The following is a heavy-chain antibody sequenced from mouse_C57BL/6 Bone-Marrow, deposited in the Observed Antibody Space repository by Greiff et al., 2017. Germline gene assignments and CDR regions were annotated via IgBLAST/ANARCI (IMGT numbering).Heavy chain of an antibody. D-gene: IGHD2-4*01. CDR3: ARPDYYDAMDY. CDR2: IYPRSGNT. J-gene: IGHJ4*01. CDR1: GYTFTSYG. V-gene: IGHV1-81*01. Sequence: QVQLQQSGAELARPGASVKLSCKASGYTFTSYGISWVKQRTGQGLEWIGEIYPRSGNTYYNEKFKGKATLTADKSSSTAYMELGRLTSEDAAVYFCARPDYYDAMDYWGEGTSVTDCS.